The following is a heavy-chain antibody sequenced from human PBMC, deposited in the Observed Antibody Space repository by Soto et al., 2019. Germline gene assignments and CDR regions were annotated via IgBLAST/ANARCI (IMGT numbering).Heavy chain of an antibody. Sequence: GGSLRLSCAASGFTFSSYWMHWVRQAPGKGLVWVSRINSDGSSTSYADSVKGRFTISRDNAKNTLYLQMNSLRAEDTAVYYCARGGYYDFWSGYYRGFPYYYYMDVWGKGTTVTVSS. CDR3: ARGGYYDFWSGYYRGFPYYYYMDV. CDR2: INSDGSST. J-gene: IGHJ6*03. D-gene: IGHD3-3*01. CDR1: GFTFSSYW. V-gene: IGHV3-74*01.